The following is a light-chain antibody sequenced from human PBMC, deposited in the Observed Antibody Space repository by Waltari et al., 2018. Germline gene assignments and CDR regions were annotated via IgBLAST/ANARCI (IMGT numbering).Light chain of an antibody. J-gene: IGKJ1*01. V-gene: IGKV4-1*01. Sequence: DIVMTQSPDSMAVSLGERATINCKSCQSVLYSSNNKNYLAWYQQKPGQPPKLLIYWASTRESGVPDRFSGSGSGTDFTLTISSLQAEDVAVYYCQQYYSTLIAFGQGTKVEIK. CDR1: QSVLYSSNNKNY. CDR2: WAS. CDR3: QQYYSTLIA.